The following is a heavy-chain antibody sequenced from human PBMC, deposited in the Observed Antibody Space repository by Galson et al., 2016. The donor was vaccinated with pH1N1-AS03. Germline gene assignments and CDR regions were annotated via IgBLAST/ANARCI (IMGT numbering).Heavy chain of an antibody. CDR2: ITSSGGSGPTI. CDR3: ARGWYDIWTGYLVDPFDY. Sequence: SLRLSCAASGFTFSTHTMSWIRQAPGKGLEWISCITSSGGSGPTIYYADSVKGRFTISRDNAKNSLYLQTNSLRADDTAVYYCARGWYDIWTGYLVDPFDYWGQGALVTVSS. J-gene: IGHJ4*02. CDR1: GFTFSTHT. V-gene: IGHV3-11*04. D-gene: IGHD3-9*01.